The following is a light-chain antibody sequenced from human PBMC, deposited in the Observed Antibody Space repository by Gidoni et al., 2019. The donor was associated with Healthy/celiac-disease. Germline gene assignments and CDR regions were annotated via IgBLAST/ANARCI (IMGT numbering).Light chain of an antibody. Sequence: EIVLTQSPGTLSLSPWERSTLSCRASQSVSSSYLAWYQQKPGQAPRLLIYGASSRATGIPDRFSGSGYGTDLTLTIRRLEPEDFAVYYCQQYGSSPLFGPGTKVDIK. CDR2: GAS. J-gene: IGKJ3*01. CDR1: QSVSSSY. CDR3: QQYGSSPL. V-gene: IGKV3-20*01.